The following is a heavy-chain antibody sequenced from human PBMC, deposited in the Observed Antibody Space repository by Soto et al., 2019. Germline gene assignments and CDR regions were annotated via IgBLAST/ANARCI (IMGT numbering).Heavy chain of an antibody. V-gene: IGHV3-11*05. Sequence: QVQLVESGGALVKPGGSLRLSCAASGFPFGDYYMSWIRQAPGKGLEWVSSIGSSSSYTNYADSVKGRFTISRDNAKNSLYLQMNSLRAEDTAVYYCARRRPAGYYNYWGKGTLVTVSA. CDR1: GFPFGDYY. J-gene: IGHJ4*02. CDR3: ARRRPAGYYNY. D-gene: IGHD3-22*01. CDR2: IGSSSSYT.